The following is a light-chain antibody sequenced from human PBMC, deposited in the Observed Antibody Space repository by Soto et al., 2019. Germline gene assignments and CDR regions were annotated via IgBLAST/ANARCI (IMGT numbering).Light chain of an antibody. CDR3: QKYHSWPIT. CDR1: QSVSSDY. Sequence: EIVLTQSPNTLSLSPGERATLSCRASQSVSSDYLVWYQQKPGQAPRLLIYGASSRANGIPDRFSGSGSGTDFTLTISRLEPEDFAVYYCQKYHSWPITLGQGTRLEI. V-gene: IGKV3-20*01. J-gene: IGKJ5*01. CDR2: GAS.